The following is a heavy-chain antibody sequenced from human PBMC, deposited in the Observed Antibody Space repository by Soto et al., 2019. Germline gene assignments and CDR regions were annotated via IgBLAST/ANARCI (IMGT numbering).Heavy chain of an antibody. CDR3: ARGGRSAYYYYMGV. J-gene: IGHJ6*03. CDR2: VYYSGST. CDR1: GGSISTYY. V-gene: IGHV4-59*01. Sequence: SATLSLTCTVSGGSISTYYWRWVRQPPGKGLEWIGYVYYSGSTNYNPSLKSRVTISVDTSKNQFSLKLTSVTAADTAMYYCARGGRSAYYYYMGVWGKGTTVTVSS.